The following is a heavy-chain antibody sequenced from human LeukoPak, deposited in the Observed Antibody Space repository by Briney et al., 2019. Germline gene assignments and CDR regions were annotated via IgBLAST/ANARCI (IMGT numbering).Heavy chain of an antibody. CDR2: INHSGST. V-gene: IGHV4-34*01. Sequence: SETLSLTCAVYGGSFSGYYWSWIRQPPGKGLEWIGEINHSGSTNYNPSLKSRVTISVDTSKNQFSLKLSSVTAADTAVYYCARGLRFLELYYCMDVRGKGTTVTVSS. CDR3: ARGLRFLELYYCMDV. CDR1: GGSFSGYY. D-gene: IGHD3-3*01. J-gene: IGHJ6*03.